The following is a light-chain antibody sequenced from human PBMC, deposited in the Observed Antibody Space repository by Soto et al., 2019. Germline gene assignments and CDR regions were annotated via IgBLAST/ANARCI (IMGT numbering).Light chain of an antibody. CDR2: DAS. V-gene: IGKV1-5*01. CDR3: QQYNSYRT. J-gene: IGKJ1*01. Sequence: DIQMTQSPSSLSASVGDRFAITCRASQSISSWLAWYQQKPGKAPKLLIYDASSLEGGVPSRFSGSGSGTEFTLTISSLQPDDFATYYCQQYNSYRTFGQGTKVDIK. CDR1: QSISSW.